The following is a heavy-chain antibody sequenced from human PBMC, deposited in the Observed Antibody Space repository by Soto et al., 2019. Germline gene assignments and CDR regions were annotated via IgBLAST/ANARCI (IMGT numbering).Heavy chain of an antibody. CDR3: AREDIVVVPAAIRGRGMDV. CDR2: ISSSSSYI. J-gene: IGHJ6*02. D-gene: IGHD2-2*02. V-gene: IGHV3-21*01. Sequence: PVGSLRLSCAASGFTFSSYSMNWVRQAPGKGLEWVSSISSSSSYIYYADSVKGRFTISRDNAKNSLYLQMNSLRAEDTAVHYCAREDIVVVPAAIRGRGMDVWGQGTTVTVSS. CDR1: GFTFSSYS.